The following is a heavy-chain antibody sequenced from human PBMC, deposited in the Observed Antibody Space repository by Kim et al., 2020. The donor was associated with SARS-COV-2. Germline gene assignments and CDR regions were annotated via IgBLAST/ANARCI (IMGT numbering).Heavy chain of an antibody. D-gene: IGHD1-26*01. J-gene: IGHJ4*02. Sequence: ASVKVSCKASGYTFTGYYMHWVRQAPGQGLEWMGWINPNSGGTNYAQKFQGRVTMTRDTSISTAYMELSRLRSDDTAVYYCARERRSSIVGATINFDYWGQGTLVTVSS. V-gene: IGHV1-2*02. CDR1: GYTFTGYY. CDR2: INPNSGGT. CDR3: ARERRSSIVGATINFDY.